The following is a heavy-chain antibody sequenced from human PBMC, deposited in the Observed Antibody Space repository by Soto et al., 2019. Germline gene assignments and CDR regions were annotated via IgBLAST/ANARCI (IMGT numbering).Heavy chain of an antibody. V-gene: IGHV1-8*01. CDR2: MNPNSGNT. Sequence: QVQLVQSGAEVKKPGASVKVSCKASGYTFTSYDINWVRQATGQGLEGMGWMNPNSGNTGCAQKFQGRVTMTRNTSISTAYMELSSLRSEDTAVYYCARGINYYASGDDAFDIWGQGTMVTVSS. J-gene: IGHJ3*02. CDR1: GYTFTSYD. D-gene: IGHD3-10*01. CDR3: ARGINYYASGDDAFDI.